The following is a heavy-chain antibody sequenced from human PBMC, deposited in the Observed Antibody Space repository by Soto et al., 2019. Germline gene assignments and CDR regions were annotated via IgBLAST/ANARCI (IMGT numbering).Heavy chain of an antibody. J-gene: IGHJ6*02. CDR2: IYYSGST. CDR1: GGSISSSSYY. D-gene: IGHD3-3*01. CDR3: ASPIDDSTPYYGMDV. Sequence: SETLSLTCTVSGGSISSSSYYWGWIRQPPGKGLEWIGSIYYSGSTYYNPSLKSRVTISVDTSKNQFSLKLSSVTAADTAVYYCASPIDDSTPYYGMDVWGQGTTVTVSS. V-gene: IGHV4-39*01.